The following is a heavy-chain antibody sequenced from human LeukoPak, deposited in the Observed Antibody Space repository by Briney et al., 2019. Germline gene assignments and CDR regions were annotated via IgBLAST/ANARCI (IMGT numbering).Heavy chain of an antibody. D-gene: IGHD5-24*01. CDR3: ARGVEMATISEGYYFDY. CDR2: INHSGST. Sequence: PSETLSLTCAVYGGSFSGYYWSWIRQPPGKGLEWIGEINHSGSTNYNPSLKSRVTISVDTSKNQFSLKLGSVTAADTAVYYCARGVEMATISEGYYFDYWGQGTLVTVSS. V-gene: IGHV4-34*01. CDR1: GGSFSGYY. J-gene: IGHJ4*02.